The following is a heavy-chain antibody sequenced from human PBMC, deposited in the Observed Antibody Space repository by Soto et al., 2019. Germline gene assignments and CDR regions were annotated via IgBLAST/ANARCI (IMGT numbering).Heavy chain of an antibody. V-gene: IGHV3-23*01. D-gene: IGHD3-10*01. J-gene: IGHJ5*02. Sequence: EVQLLESGGGLVQPGGSLRLSCAASGFTFSNHAMSWVRQAPGKGLEWVSAISGNGISTYYADSVRGRFTISRDNSKNTLYLQMNRLSADDTAVYYCARVAIAMVRGTNNWFDPWGQGTLVTVST. CDR1: GFTFSNHA. CDR2: ISGNGIST. CDR3: ARVAIAMVRGTNNWFDP.